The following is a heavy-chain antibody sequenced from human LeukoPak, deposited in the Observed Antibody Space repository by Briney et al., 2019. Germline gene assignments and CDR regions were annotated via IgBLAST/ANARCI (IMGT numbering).Heavy chain of an antibody. CDR1: GFTFSSYS. CDR2: ISSSSSYI. V-gene: IGHV3-21*01. Sequence: PGGSLRLSCAASGFTFSSYSMNWVRQAPGKGLEWVSSISSSSSYIYYADSVKGRFTISRDNSKNTLYLQMNSLRAEDTAVYYCARGPSDTSMATAFDYWGQGTLVTVSS. J-gene: IGHJ4*02. CDR3: ARGPSDTSMATAFDY. D-gene: IGHD5-18*01.